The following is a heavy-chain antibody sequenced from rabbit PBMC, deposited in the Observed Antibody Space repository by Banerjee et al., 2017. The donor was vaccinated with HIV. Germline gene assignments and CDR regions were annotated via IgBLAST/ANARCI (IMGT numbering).Heavy chain of an antibody. J-gene: IGHJ6*01. D-gene: IGHD7-1*01. CDR2: IYTGSGRT. CDR1: GFSFSSSDY. CDR3: GRNYGTADRYGMDL. V-gene: IGHV1S45*01. Sequence: QEQLEESGGDLVKPEGSLTLTCTASGFSFSSSDYMCWVRQAPGKGLEWIACIYTGSGRTYYASWAKGRFTISKTSSTTVTLQMTSLTAEDTATYFCGRNYGTADRYGMDLRGQGTLVTVS.